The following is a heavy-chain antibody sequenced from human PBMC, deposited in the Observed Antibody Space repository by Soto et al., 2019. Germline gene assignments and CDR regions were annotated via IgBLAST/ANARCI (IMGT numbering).Heavy chain of an antibody. CDR3: ARDNRYNWNDEGWFDP. CDR1: GYSFSDYD. D-gene: IGHD1-20*01. J-gene: IGHJ5*02. V-gene: IGHV1-8*01. Sequence: VQLVQSGAEVKKPGASVKVSCKASGYSFSDYDINGVRQATVQGPEWMGCMNPNSGNTGYAQKFQGRVTMTRNTSINTAYMELSSLGSEDMAVYYCARDNRYNWNDEGWFDPWGQGTLVTVSS. CDR2: MNPNSGNT.